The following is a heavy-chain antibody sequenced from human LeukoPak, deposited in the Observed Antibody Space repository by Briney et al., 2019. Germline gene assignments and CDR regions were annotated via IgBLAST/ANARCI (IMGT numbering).Heavy chain of an antibody. J-gene: IGHJ4*02. Sequence: GGSRRLSCVASGFTFNNYAMSWVRQAPGRGLEWLSSISNSGGNIDYRNSVKGRFTISRDNSKNTLYLQMDSLGAEDTAVYYCANFACCHYDSESGYWGQGTLVTVSS. V-gene: IGHV3-23*01. CDR3: ANFACCHYDSESGY. CDR2: ISNSGGNI. D-gene: IGHD3-22*01. CDR1: GFTFNNYA.